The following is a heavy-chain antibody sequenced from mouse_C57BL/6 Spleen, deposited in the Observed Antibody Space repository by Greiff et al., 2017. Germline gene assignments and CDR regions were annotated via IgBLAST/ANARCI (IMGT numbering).Heavy chain of an antibody. D-gene: IGHD1-1*01. V-gene: IGHV1-72*01. CDR2: IDPNSGGT. Sequence: QVQLQQPGAELVKPGASVKLSCKASGYTFTSYWMHWVKQRPGRGLEWIGRIDPNSGGTKYNEKFKSKATLTVDKPSSTTYMQLSSLTSEDSAVYYCAREETSTVVGDAMDYWGQGTSVTVSS. J-gene: IGHJ4*01. CDR3: AREETSTVVGDAMDY. CDR1: GYTFTSYW.